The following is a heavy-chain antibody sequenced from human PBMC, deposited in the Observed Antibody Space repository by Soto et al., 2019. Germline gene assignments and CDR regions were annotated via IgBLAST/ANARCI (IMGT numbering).Heavy chain of an antibody. J-gene: IGHJ4*02. Sequence: GGSLRLSCAASGFTFSSYGMHWVRQAPGKGLEWVAVIWYDGSNKYYADSVKGRFTISRDNSKNTLYLQMNSLRAEDTAVYYCARDTATYYDILTGYDPQYYFDYWGQGTLVTVSS. CDR2: IWYDGSNK. V-gene: IGHV3-33*01. D-gene: IGHD3-9*01. CDR1: GFTFSSYG. CDR3: ARDTATYYDILTGYDPQYYFDY.